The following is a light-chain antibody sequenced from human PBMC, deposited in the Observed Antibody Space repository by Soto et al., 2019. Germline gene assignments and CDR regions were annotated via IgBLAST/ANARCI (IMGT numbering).Light chain of an antibody. CDR2: RAS. J-gene: IGKJ1*01. Sequence: DIQMTQSPSTLSASVADRVTITCRASQSVSSWLAWYQQKPGQAPKLLIYRASSLESGVPARFSGSGSGTEFTLTISSLQPDDFATYYCQQYNSYPWTFGQGTKVDIK. CDR1: QSVSSW. V-gene: IGKV1-5*03. CDR3: QQYNSYPWT.